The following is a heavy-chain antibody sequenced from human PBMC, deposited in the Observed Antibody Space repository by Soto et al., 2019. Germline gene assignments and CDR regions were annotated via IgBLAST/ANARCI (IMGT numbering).Heavy chain of an antibody. J-gene: IGHJ4*02. V-gene: IGHV4-59*01. CDR1: GGSISSYY. CDR2: IYYSGST. CDR3: ARFTDNIDY. D-gene: IGHD1-1*01. Sequence: SETLSLTCTVSGGSISSYYWSWIRQPPGKGLEWIGYIYYSGSTNYNPSLKSRVTISVDTSKNQFSLKLSSVTAADTAVYYCARFTDNIDYWGQGTLVTVSS.